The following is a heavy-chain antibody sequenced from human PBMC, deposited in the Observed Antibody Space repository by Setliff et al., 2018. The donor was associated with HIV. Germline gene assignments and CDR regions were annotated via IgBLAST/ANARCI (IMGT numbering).Heavy chain of an antibody. CDR3: TRRRGPMVRGVDPTPSYYFDY. V-gene: IGHV4-59*11. Sequence: SETLSLTCTVSGGSISSHYWSWIRQPPGKGLEWIGSIYYSGSTNYNPSLKSRVTISVDTSKNQFSLRLSSVTAGDTAVYYCTRRRGPMVRGVDPTPSYYFDYWGQGTLVTVS. J-gene: IGHJ4*02. CDR2: IYYSGST. CDR1: GGSISSHY. D-gene: IGHD3-10*01.